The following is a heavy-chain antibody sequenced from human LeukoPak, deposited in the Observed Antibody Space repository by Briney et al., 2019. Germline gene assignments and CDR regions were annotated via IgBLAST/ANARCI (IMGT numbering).Heavy chain of an antibody. D-gene: IGHD3-3*01. CDR2: INTDGSST. CDR1: GFTFSSYW. Sequence: GPLRLSCAASGFTFSSYWMHWVRQAPGKGLVWVSRINTDGSSTSYADSVKGRFTISRDNAKNTLYLQMNSLRAEDTAVYYCARANLEGRYGDYWGQGTLVTVSS. V-gene: IGHV3-74*01. CDR3: ARANLEGRYGDY. J-gene: IGHJ4*02.